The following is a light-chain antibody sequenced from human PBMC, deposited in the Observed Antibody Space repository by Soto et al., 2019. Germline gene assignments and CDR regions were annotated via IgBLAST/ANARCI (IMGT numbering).Light chain of an antibody. CDR2: GAS. V-gene: IGKV3-15*01. CDR1: QSVSSN. CDR3: QQRSNWPPWT. J-gene: IGKJ3*01. Sequence: EVVMTQSPATLSVSPGERATLSCRASQSVSSNLAWYQQKPGQAPRLLIYGASTRATGIPARFSGSGSGTEFTLTISSLEPEDAAVYYCQQRSNWPPWTFGPGTKVDIK.